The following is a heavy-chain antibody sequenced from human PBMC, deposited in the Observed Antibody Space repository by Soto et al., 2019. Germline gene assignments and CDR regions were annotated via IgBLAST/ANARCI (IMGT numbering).Heavy chain of an antibody. J-gene: IGHJ4*02. CDR1: GFNISYNA. Sequence: PGGSLRLSCVASGFNISYNAMSWVRQAPGKGLQWVSTLINSGESTYYADSVKGRFTISRDSSKNTLYLQMNSLRAEDTAVYYCERINGGTAPRTAYWGQGTLVTVSS. V-gene: IGHV3-23*01. CDR2: LINSGEST. D-gene: IGHD6-6*01. CDR3: ERINGGTAPRTAY.